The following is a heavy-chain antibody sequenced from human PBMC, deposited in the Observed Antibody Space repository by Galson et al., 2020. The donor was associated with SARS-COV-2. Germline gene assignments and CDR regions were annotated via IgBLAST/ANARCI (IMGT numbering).Heavy chain of an antibody. CDR3: ARDQATTYAFDI. J-gene: IGHJ3*02. Sequence: TGGSLRLSCAASGFTFSSYSMNWVRQAPGTGLEWVSSISSSSSYIYYADSVKGRFTISRDNAKNSLYLQMNSLRAEDTAVYYCARDQATTYAFDIWGQGTMVTVSS. CDR1: GFTFSSYS. CDR2: ISSSSSYI. V-gene: IGHV3-21*01. D-gene: IGHD1-1*01.